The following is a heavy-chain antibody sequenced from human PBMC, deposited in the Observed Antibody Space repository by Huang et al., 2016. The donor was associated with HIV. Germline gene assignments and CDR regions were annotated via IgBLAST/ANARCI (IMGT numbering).Heavy chain of an antibody. J-gene: IGHJ6*02. CDR2: LIHSGKA. D-gene: IGHD3-3*01. Sequence: QVQLRQWGAGLLKPSETLSLTCAVYGGAFSNYYWSWVRQLPGGRLEWIGELIHSGKANYRPPLKRAVPMSVDTSKQQFALRRRSVTAADSGVYFRARVPSPSYYDPWYITPNHEDVYYFNMDVWGRGTTVTVSS. CDR1: GGAFSNYY. CDR3: ARVPSPSYYDPWYITPNHEDVYYFNMDV. V-gene: IGHV4-34*12.